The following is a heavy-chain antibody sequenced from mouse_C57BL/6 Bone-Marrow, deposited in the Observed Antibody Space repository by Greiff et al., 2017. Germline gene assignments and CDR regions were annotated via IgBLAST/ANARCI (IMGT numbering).Heavy chain of an antibody. CDR1: GYTFTSYW. Sequence: VQLMESGAELVMPGASVKLSCKASGYTFTSYWMHWVKQRPGQGLEWIGEIDPSYSYTNYNQKFKGKSTLTVDKSSSTAYMQLSSLTSEDSAVYYCARSGYLYAMDYWGQGTSVTVSS. CDR2: IDPSYSYT. CDR3: ARSGYLYAMDY. J-gene: IGHJ4*01. D-gene: IGHD2-2*01. V-gene: IGHV1-69*01.